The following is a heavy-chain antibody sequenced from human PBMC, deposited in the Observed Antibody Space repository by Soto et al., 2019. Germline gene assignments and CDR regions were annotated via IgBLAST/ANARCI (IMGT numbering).Heavy chain of an antibody. J-gene: IGHJ4*02. CDR2: ISYDGSNK. CDR1: GFTFSSYA. V-gene: IGHV3-30-3*01. CDR3: ARDGCSGGSCIFDY. Sequence: QVQLVESGGGVVQPGRSLRLSCAASGFTFSSYAMHWVRQAPGKGLEWVAVISYDGSNKYYADSVKGRFTISRDNSKNTLYLQMNSLRAEDTAVYYCARDGCSGGSCIFDYWGQGTLVTVSS. D-gene: IGHD2-15*01.